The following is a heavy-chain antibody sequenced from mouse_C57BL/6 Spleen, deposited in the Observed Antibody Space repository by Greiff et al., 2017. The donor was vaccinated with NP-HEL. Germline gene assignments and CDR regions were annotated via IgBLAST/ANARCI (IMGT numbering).Heavy chain of an antibody. CDR1: GFTFSDYY. CDR3: ARRGDYDDAMDY. V-gene: IGHV5-12*01. D-gene: IGHD2-4*01. Sequence: EVKLMESGGGLVQPGGSLKLSCAASGFTFSDYYMYWVRQTPEKRLEWVAYISNGGGSTYYPDTVKGRFTISRDNAKNTLYLQMSRLKSEDTAMYYCARRGDYDDAMDYWGQGTSVTVSS. J-gene: IGHJ4*01. CDR2: ISNGGGST.